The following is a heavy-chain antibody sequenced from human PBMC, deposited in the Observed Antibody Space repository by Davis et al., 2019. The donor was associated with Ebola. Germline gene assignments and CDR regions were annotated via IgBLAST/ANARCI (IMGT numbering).Heavy chain of an antibody. CDR1: GGSISSSYW. V-gene: IGHV4-4*02. Sequence: MPSETLSLTCAVSGGSISSSYWWSWVRQPPGKGLEWIGEIYHTGSTNYNPSLKSRVTISVDKSKNQFSLKLSSVTAADTGVYYCAIGTKVQGWGSHFFWGMDVWGQGTAVSVS. J-gene: IGHJ6*02. CDR3: AIGTKVQGWGSHFFWGMDV. CDR2: IYHTGST. D-gene: IGHD3-16*01.